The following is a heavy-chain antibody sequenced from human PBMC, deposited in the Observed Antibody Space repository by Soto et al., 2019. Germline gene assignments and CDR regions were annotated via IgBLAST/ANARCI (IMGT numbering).Heavy chain of an antibody. D-gene: IGHD4-17*01. J-gene: IGHJ4*02. CDR3: AKDQDYGDYGGYFDY. V-gene: IGHV3-30*18. CDR2: ISYDGSNK. CDR1: GFTFSIYG. Sequence: QVQLVESGGGVVQPGRSLRLYCSASGFTFSIYGMHWVRQAPGKGLEWVAVISYDGSNKYYADSVKGRFTISRDNAKNTLYLQMISLRAEYTAVYYCAKDQDYGDYGGYFDYWGQGTLVNVSS.